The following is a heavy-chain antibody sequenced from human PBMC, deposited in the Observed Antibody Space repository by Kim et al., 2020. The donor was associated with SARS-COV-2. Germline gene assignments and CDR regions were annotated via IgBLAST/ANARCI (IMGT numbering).Heavy chain of an antibody. D-gene: IGHD3-10*01. CDR2: ISYDGRNK. J-gene: IGHJ6*02. CDR1: GFIFSNYG. CDR3: AKDGYYYGSGSPTGGMDV. V-gene: IGHV3-30*18. Sequence: GGSLRLSCGASGFIFSNYGMHWVRQAPGKGLEWVAVISYDGRNKYYADSVKGRFTISRDNSKNTLYLQMNSLRAEDTAVYYCAKDGYYYGSGSPTGGMDVWGQGTTVTVSS.